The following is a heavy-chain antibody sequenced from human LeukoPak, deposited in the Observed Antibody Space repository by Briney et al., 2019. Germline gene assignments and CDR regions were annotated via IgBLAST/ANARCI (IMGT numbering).Heavy chain of an antibody. CDR1: GYTFTGYY. J-gene: IGHJ3*02. V-gene: IGHV1-2*04. CDR2: INPNSGGT. CDR3: ARAPYYDSSGYYSLAFDI. Sequence: ASVKVSCKASGYTFTGYYMHWVRQAPGQGLEWMGWINPNSGGTNYAQKFQGWVTMTRDTSISTAYMELSRLRSDDTAVYYCARAPYYDSSGYYSLAFDIWGQGTMVTVPS. D-gene: IGHD3-22*01.